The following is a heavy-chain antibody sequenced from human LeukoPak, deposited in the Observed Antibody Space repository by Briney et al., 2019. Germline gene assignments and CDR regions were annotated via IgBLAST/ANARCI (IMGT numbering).Heavy chain of an antibody. V-gene: IGHV4-39*01. J-gene: IGHJ6*03. CDR3: LIAARPMNYYYYYMDV. CDR1: SGSISSSSYY. D-gene: IGHD6-6*01. Sequence: PSETLSLTCTVSSGSISSSSYYWGWIRQPPGKGLEWIGSIYYSGSTYYNPSLKSRVTISVDTTKNQFSLKLSSVTGTATSVYYCLIAARPMNYYYYYMDVWGKGTTVTVSS. CDR2: IYYSGST.